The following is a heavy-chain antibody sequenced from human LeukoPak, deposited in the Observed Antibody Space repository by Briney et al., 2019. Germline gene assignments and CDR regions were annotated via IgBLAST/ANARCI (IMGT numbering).Heavy chain of an antibody. J-gene: IGHJ5*02. D-gene: IGHD6-19*01. CDR1: GFTFSSYD. CDR2: ISTTGDT. V-gene: IGHV3-13*01. Sequence: PGGSLRLSCAASGFTFSSYDMYWVRQATGKGLEWVSAISTTGDTYYPGSVKGRFTISRENAKNSLYLQMKSLRVGDTAVYYCARALDYSSGWYPWFDPWGQGTLVTVSS. CDR3: ARALDYSSGWYPWFDP.